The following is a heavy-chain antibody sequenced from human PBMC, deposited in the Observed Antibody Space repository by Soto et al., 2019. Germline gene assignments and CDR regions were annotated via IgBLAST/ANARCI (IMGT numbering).Heavy chain of an antibody. V-gene: IGHV5-10-1*01. CDR2: IDPSDSYT. D-gene: IGHD6-13*01. CDR1: GYSFTSYW. CDR3: ARVQEAAGDNDSTFDY. J-gene: IGHJ4*02. Sequence: EVQLVQSGAEVKKPGESLRISCKGSGYSFTSYWISWVRQMPGKGLEWMGRIDPSDSYTNYSPSFQGHVTISADKSMRTAYLQWSSVKASDTSMYYCARVQEAAGDNDSTFDYLGQGTLVTVSS.